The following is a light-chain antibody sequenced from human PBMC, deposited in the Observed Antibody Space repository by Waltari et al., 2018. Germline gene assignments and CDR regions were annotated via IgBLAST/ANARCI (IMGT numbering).Light chain of an antibody. J-gene: IGKJ4*01. CDR1: QSVLYSSNNQNY. CDR3: QQYYRTPLT. Sequence: DIVMTQSPESLAVSLGERATINCKSSQSVLYSSNNQNYLAWYQQKPGQPTKLLIYWASTRESGVPDRFSGSGSGTYFTLIISSLQAEDVAVYYCQQYYRTPLTFGGGTKVEIK. V-gene: IGKV4-1*01. CDR2: WAS.